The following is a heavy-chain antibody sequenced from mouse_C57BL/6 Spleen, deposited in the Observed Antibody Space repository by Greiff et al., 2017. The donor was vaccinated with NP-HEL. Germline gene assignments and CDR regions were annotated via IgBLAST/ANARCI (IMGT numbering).Heavy chain of an antibody. CDR2: IYPGDGDT. J-gene: IGHJ2*01. D-gene: IGHD3-2*02. CDR3: ASSQASYYFDY. Sequence: QVQLQQSGPELVKPGASVKISCKASGYAFSSSWMNWVKQRPGKGLEWIGRIYPGDGDTNYIGKFKGKATLTADKSSSTAYMQLSSRTSEDSAVYCCASSQASYYFDYWGQGTTLTVSS. CDR1: GYAFSSSW. V-gene: IGHV1-82*01.